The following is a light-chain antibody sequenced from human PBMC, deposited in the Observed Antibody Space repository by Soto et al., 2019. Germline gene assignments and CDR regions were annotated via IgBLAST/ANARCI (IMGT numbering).Light chain of an antibody. Sequence: QSVLTQPSSMSGSPGQSITISCTGTSSDIGAYEHVSWYQQRPGRAPKVLIYDVRIRPSEVSNRFSGSKSGDTASLTISGLQAEDEAVYYCASKTTSSTVLFGGGTNLTVL. V-gene: IGLV2-14*03. CDR1: SSDIGAYEH. J-gene: IGLJ2*01. CDR2: DVR. CDR3: ASKTTSSTVL.